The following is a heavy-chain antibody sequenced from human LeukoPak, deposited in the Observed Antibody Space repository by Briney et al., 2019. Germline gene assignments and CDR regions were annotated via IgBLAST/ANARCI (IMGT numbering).Heavy chain of an antibody. CDR1: GGSISSSNYY. J-gene: IGHJ4*02. Sequence: PSETLSLTCTVSGGSISSSNYYWGWIRQSPGKGLEWIGSIYYSGSTYYNPSLKSRVTISVDTSKNQFSLKLGSVTAADTAVYYCARRRIVATIDYWGQGTLVTVSS. CDR2: IYYSGST. D-gene: IGHD5-12*01. CDR3: ARRRIVATIDY. V-gene: IGHV4-39*01.